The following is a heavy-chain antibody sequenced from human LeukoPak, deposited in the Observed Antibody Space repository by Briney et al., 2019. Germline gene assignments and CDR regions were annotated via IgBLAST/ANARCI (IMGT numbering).Heavy chain of an antibody. J-gene: IGHJ4*02. D-gene: IGHD3-10*01. Sequence: GGSLRLSCAASGFTFSSYGMHWVRQAPGKGLEWVAVISYDGSNKYYADSVKGRFTISRDNSKNTLYLQMNSLRAEDTAVYYCAKGSVPYGSGGSIDYWGQGTLVTVSS. CDR3: AKGSVPYGSGGSIDY. V-gene: IGHV3-30*18. CDR1: GFTFSSYG. CDR2: ISYDGSNK.